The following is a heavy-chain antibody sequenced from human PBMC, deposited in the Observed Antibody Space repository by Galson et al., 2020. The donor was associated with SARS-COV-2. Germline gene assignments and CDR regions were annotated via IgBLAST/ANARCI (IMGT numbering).Heavy chain of an antibody. D-gene: IGHD2-15*01. CDR2: IYTGGST. J-gene: IGHJ4*02. V-gene: IGHV3-66*01. CDR1: EFTVSTNY. Sequence: GESLKISCTASEFTVSTNYMSWVRQAPGKGLEWVSVIYTGGSTYYADSVKGRFTISRDNSKNTLYLQMNSLRVEDTAVYYCAISPFCSGGSCSVWGQGTLVTVSS. CDR3: AISPFCSGGSCSV.